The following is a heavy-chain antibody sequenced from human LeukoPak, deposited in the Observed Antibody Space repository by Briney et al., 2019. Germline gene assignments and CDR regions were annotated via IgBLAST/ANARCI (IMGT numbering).Heavy chain of an antibody. V-gene: IGHV4-38-2*01. Sequence: SETLSLTCAVSDYSISSGYYWGWIRQPPGKGLEWIGSIYHSGSTYYNPSLKRRVTISVDTSKNQFSLKLSSVTAADTAVYYCARPPVAIQGNDAFDIWGQGTMVTVSS. D-gene: IGHD5-12*01. CDR3: ARPPVAIQGNDAFDI. J-gene: IGHJ3*02. CDR2: IYHSGST. CDR1: DYSISSGYY.